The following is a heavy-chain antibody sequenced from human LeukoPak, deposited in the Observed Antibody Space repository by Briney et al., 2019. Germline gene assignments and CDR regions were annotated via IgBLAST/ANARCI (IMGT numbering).Heavy chain of an antibody. D-gene: IGHD2-2*01. Sequence: ASVKVSCKASGYTFTAYYIHWVRQAPGQGLEWMGWINPNSGATDYAQNFQGRVTLTWDTSIGTASMELSRPRSDDTAVYYCARVAAYCSSTSCLGAYGMDVWGQGTTVTVSS. CDR1: GYTFTAYY. CDR2: INPNSGAT. CDR3: ARVAAYCSSTSCLGAYGMDV. J-gene: IGHJ6*02. V-gene: IGHV1-2*02.